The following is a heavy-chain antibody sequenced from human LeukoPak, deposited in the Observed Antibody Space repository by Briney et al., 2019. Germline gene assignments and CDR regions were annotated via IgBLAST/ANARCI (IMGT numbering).Heavy chain of an antibody. J-gene: IGHJ3*02. D-gene: IGHD2-15*01. CDR2: IKQDGGEK. V-gene: IGHV3-7*01. Sequence: GGSLRLSCAASGFTFSSYWMSWVRPAPGKGLEWVANIKQDGGEKYYVDSVKGRFTISRDNAKNSLYLQMNSLRAEDTAVYYCARVRRVVAATVAFDIWGQGTMVTVSS. CDR3: ARVRRVVAATVAFDI. CDR1: GFTFSSYW.